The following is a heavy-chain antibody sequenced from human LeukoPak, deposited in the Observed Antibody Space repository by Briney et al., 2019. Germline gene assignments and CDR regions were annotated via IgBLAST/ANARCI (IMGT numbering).Heavy chain of an antibody. CDR1: GFTFSSYG. V-gene: IGHV3-30*18. CDR2: ISFDGSNQ. J-gene: IGHJ4*02. CDR3: AKPPEVGATVGYFDY. D-gene: IGHD1-26*01. Sequence: GGSLRLSCAASGFTFSSYGMHWVRQAPGKGLEWVALISFDGSNQYYADSVKGRFIISRDNSKNTLYLQMNSLRAEDTAVYYCAKPPEVGATVGYFDYWGQGTLVTVSS.